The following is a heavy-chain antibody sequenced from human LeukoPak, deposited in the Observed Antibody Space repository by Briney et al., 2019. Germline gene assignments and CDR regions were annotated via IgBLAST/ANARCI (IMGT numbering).Heavy chain of an antibody. D-gene: IGHD7-27*01. CDR2: MYYTRST. Sequence: SETLSLTCTVSGDSISTSRYSWGWIRQPPGKGLEWIGSMYYTRSTHYNPSLKSRVTISVDKSKNQFSLKLSSVTAADTAVYYCAGGLGGWFDPWGQGTLVTVSS. CDR3: AGGLGGWFDP. J-gene: IGHJ5*02. V-gene: IGHV4-39*07. CDR1: GDSISTSRYS.